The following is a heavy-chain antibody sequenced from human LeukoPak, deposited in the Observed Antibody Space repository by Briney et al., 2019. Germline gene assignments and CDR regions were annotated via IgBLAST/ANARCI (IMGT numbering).Heavy chain of an antibody. CDR2: NYYSGST. CDR1: GGSISSYY. J-gene: IGHJ4*02. Sequence: SETLSLTRTVSGGSISSYYWSWIRQPPGKGLEWIGYNYYSGSTNYNPSLKSRVTISVDTSKNQFSLKLSSVTAADTAVYYCARDRGRQWLAHWGQGTLVTVSS. CDR3: ARDRGRQWLAH. V-gene: IGHV4-59*01. D-gene: IGHD6-19*01.